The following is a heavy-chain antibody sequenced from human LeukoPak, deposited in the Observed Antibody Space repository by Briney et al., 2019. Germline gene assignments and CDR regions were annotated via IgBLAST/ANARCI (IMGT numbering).Heavy chain of an antibody. Sequence: ASVNVSCKASGGTFSSYAISWVRQAPGQGLEWMGGIIPIFGTANYAQKFQGSVTITADESTSTAYMELSSLRSEDTAVYYCARGEARDRVDYWGQGTLVTVSS. D-gene: IGHD3-10*01. CDR3: ARGEARDRVDY. CDR2: IIPIFGTA. CDR1: GGTFSSYA. J-gene: IGHJ4*02. V-gene: IGHV1-69*13.